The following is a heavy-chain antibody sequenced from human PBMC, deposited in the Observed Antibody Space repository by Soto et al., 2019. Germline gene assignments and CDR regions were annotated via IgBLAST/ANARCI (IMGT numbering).Heavy chain of an antibody. CDR2: INHSGVT. V-gene: IGHV4-34*01. CDR3: ARFSGSYYYAMDV. D-gene: IGHD6-19*01. J-gene: IGHJ6*02. CDR1: GVSFSGYY. Sequence: PSGTLSLTCAVYGVSFSGYYWSWIRQPPGKGLEWIGEINHSGVTNYKPSLKRRVTISVDTSKNQFSLQLKSVTAADTALYYCARFSGSYYYAMDVWGQGSTVTVSS.